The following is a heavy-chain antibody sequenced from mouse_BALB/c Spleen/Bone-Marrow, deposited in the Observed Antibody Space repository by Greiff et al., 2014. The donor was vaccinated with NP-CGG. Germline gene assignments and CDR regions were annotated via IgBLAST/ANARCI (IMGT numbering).Heavy chain of an antibody. CDR2: IWGGGIT. J-gene: IGHJ2*01. D-gene: IGHD1-1*01. CDR1: GFSLTDYG. CDR3: AKHGTTVVLDY. V-gene: IGHV2-6-5*01. Sequence: QVQLKESGSGLVAPSQSLSITCTVSGFSLTDYGVSWIRQPPGKGLEWLGVIWGGGITYYNSTLKSRLSISKDNSKSQVFLKMNSLQTDDTAMYYCAKHGTTVVLDYWGQGTTLTVSS.